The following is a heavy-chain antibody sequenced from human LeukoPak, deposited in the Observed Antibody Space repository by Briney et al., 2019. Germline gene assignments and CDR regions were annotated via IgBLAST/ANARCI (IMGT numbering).Heavy chain of an antibody. J-gene: IGHJ4*02. CDR3: AKNNGSRGYFDY. D-gene: IGHD1-26*01. CDR2: IYYSGST. Sequence: PSETLSLTCTVSGGSISSGGYYWSWIRQHPGKGLEWIGYIYYSGSTYYNPSLKSRVTISVDTSKNRFSLKLSSVTAADTAVYYCAKNNGSRGYFDYWGQGALVTVSS. CDR1: GGSISSGGYY. V-gene: IGHV4-31*03.